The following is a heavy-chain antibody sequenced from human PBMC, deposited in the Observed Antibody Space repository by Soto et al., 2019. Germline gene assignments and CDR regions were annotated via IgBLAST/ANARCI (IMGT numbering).Heavy chain of an antibody. CDR3: ARVGYCSSTPCWPIGYFEY. CDR2: IFSSGST. J-gene: IGHJ4*02. Sequence: SSETLSLTCTVSGDSISSFYWTWIRQPPGKGLEWVGYIFSSGSTSYNPSLKSRVTISVDTSENQFSLKLTSVTAADTAVYYCARVGYCSSTPCWPIGYFEYWGQGTLVTVSS. D-gene: IGHD2-2*01. CDR1: GDSISSFY. V-gene: IGHV4-59*01.